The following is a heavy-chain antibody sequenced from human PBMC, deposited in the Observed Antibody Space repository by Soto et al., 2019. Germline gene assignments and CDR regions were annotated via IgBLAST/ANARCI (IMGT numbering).Heavy chain of an antibody. CDR1: GDSVSNGNW. CDR3: GTRTSVFGIVTFW. J-gene: IGHJ4*02. V-gene: IGHV4-4*02. Sequence: QVQLKESGPGLVTPWGTLSLTCAVSGDSVSNGNWWCWVRQPPGRGLEWVGGIHQSGDTNYNPYLKSRVIVSTDRSNNQYSQQLNSETAAPTAMYSCGTRTSVFGIVTFWRGQRTLVSVSS. CDR2: IHQSGDT. D-gene: IGHD3-3*01.